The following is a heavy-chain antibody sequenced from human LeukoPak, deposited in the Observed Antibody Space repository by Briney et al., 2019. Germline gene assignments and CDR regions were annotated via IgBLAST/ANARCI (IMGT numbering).Heavy chain of an antibody. J-gene: IGHJ4*02. V-gene: IGHV3-23*01. CDR3: AKSLYYYDSSGYFIYDY. D-gene: IGHD3-22*01. CDR1: GFTFSSYA. Sequence: GGSQRLSCAASGFTFSSYAMSWVRQAPGKGREWVSAISGSGGSTYYAYSVKGRFTISRDNSKNTLYLQMNSLRAEDTAVYYCAKSLYYYDSSGYFIYDYWGQGTLVTVSS. CDR2: ISGSGGST.